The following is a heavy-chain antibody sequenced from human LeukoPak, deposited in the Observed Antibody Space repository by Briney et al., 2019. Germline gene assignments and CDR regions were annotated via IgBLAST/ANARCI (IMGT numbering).Heavy chain of an antibody. D-gene: IGHD4-11*01. CDR3: AREDFTNYLNNAFDI. CDR2: IIPIFGTA. J-gene: IGHJ3*02. V-gene: IGHV1-69*05. Sequence: RRASVKVSCKASGGTFSSYAISWVRQAPGQGLEWMGGIIPIFGTANYAQKFQGRVTITTDESTRTTYLELSSLTSDDTAVYYCAREDFTNYLNNAFDIWGQGTMVTVSS. CDR1: GGTFSSYA.